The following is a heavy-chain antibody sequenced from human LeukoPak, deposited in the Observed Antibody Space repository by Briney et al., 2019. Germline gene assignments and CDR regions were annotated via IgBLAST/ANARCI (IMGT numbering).Heavy chain of an antibody. CDR2: IRSKAYGGTT. CDR1: GFTFGDYA. V-gene: IGHV3-49*04. D-gene: IGHD5-12*01. Sequence: GGSLRLSCTASGFTFGDYAMSWVRQAPGKGLEGVGFIRSKAYGGTTEYAASVKGRFTISRDDSKSIAYLQMNSLKTEDTAVYYCTRVQDIVATIPGVFDYWGQGTLVTVSS. J-gene: IGHJ4*02. CDR3: TRVQDIVATIPGVFDY.